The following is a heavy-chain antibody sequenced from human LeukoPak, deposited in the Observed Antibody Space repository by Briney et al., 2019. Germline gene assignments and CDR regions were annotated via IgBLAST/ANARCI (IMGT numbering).Heavy chain of an antibody. CDR3: ARTPTIRRKYYYYYYYMDV. J-gene: IGHJ6*03. Sequence: PGGSLRLSCAASGFTFSSYAMSWVRQAPGKGLEWVSAISGSGGSTYYADSVKGRFTISRDNSKNTLYLQMNSLRAEDTAVYYCARTPTIRRKYYYYYYYMDVWGKGTTVTVSS. V-gene: IGHV3-23*01. D-gene: IGHD5-12*01. CDR1: GFTFSSYA. CDR2: ISGSGGST.